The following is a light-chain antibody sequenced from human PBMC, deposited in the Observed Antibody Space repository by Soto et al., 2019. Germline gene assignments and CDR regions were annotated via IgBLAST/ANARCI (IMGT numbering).Light chain of an antibody. CDR3: QQYGSSPGT. V-gene: IGKV3-20*01. CDR2: GAY. Sequence: EIVFTQSPGTLPLSPGERAALSCRASQTIPSNYLAWYQQKPGQAPRLLIFGAYIRATGITDRFSASGSGTDFTLTISRLEPEDFVVYFCQQYGSSPGTVGPVTRLEIK. J-gene: IGKJ5*01. CDR1: QTIPSNY.